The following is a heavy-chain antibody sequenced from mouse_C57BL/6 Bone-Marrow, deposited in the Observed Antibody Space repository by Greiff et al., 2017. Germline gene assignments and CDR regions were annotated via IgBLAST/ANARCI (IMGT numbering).Heavy chain of an antibody. CDR3: TREIYYGNPYYYAMDY. CDR1: GYTFTSYW. D-gene: IGHD2-1*01. J-gene: IGHJ4*01. CDR2: IYPGNSDT. Sequence: EVQVVESGTVLARPGASVKMSCKTSGYTFTSYWMHWVKQRPGQGLEWIGAIYPGNSDTSYNQKFKGKAKLTAVTSASTAYMELSSLTNEDSAVYYCTREIYYGNPYYYAMDYWGQGTSVTVSS. V-gene: IGHV1-5*01.